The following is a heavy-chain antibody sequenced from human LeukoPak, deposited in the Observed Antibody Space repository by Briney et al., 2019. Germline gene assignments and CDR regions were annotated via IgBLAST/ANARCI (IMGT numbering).Heavy chain of an antibody. Sequence: SETLSLTCVVSGYSISRGYYWGWIRQPPGKGLEWIGSIYHGGITYYNPSLKSRVTISLDTSKNQIFLNVSSVTAADTAVYYCAREGFTVDTAMVDYWGQGTLVTVSS. CDR1: GYSISRGYY. CDR2: IYHGGIT. J-gene: IGHJ4*02. V-gene: IGHV4-38-2*02. D-gene: IGHD5-18*01. CDR3: AREGFTVDTAMVDY.